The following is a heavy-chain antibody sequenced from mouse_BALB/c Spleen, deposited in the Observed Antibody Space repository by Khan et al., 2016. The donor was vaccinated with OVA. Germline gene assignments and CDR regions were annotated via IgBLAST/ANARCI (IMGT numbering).Heavy chain of an antibody. Sequence: EVQLQESGAELVKPGASVKLSCTASGFTIKDTYMHWVKQRPEQGLEWIGRIDPANGNTKYDPNFQGKATITADTSSNTASLQLSSLKSENTDVYDCARSGGFYCGYYWGQGTTLTVSS. V-gene: IGHV14-3*02. J-gene: IGHJ2*01. CDR3: ARSGGFYCGYY. D-gene: IGHD1-1*01. CDR1: GFTIKDTY. CDR2: IDPANGNT.